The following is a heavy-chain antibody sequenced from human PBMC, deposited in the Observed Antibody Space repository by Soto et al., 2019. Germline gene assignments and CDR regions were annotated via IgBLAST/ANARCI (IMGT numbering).Heavy chain of an antibody. V-gene: IGHV3-30-3*01. J-gene: IGHJ5*02. Sequence: PGGSLRLSCAASGFTFSSYAMHWVRQAPGKGLEWVAVISYDGSNKYYADSVKGRFTISRDNSKNTLYLQMNSLRAEDTAVYYCARDHGTGSSSWYNWFDPWGQGTLVTVSS. CDR2: ISYDGSNK. CDR3: ARDHGTGSSSWYNWFDP. CDR1: GFTFSSYA. D-gene: IGHD6-13*01.